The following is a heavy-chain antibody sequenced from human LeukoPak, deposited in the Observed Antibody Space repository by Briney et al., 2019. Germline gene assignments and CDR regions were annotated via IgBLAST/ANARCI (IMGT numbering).Heavy chain of an antibody. V-gene: IGHV3-30*04. CDR3: ARKLPFDY. CDR2: ISYDGSNK. CDR1: GFTFSSYA. Sequence: PGRSLRLSCAASGFTFSSYAMHWVRQAPGKGLEWVAVISYDGSNKYYADSVKGRFTTSRDNSKNTLYLQMNSLRAEDTAAYYCARKLPFDYWGQGTLVTVSS. J-gene: IGHJ4*02.